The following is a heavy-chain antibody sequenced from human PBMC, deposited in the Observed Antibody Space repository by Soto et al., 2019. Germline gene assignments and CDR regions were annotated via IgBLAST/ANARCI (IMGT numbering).Heavy chain of an antibody. J-gene: IGHJ6*02. CDR1: GYSFTSYW. V-gene: IGHV5-51*01. CDR2: IYPGDSDT. CDR3: ASLCPDYADLLVYYYYYGMDV. Sequence: GESLKISCKGSGYSFTSYWIGWVRQMPGKGLEWMGIIYPGDSDTRYSPSFQGQVTISADKSISTAYLQWSSLKASDTAMYYCASLCPDYADLLVYYYYYGMDVWGQGTTVTVSS. D-gene: IGHD4-17*01.